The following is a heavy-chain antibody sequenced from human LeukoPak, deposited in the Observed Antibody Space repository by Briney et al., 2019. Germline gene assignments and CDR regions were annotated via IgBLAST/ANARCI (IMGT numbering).Heavy chain of an antibody. Sequence: SVKVSCKASGGTFSNYAISWVRQAPGQGLEWMGGIIPIFGTANYAQKFQGRVTITTDESTSTAHMELSSLRSEDTAVYYCARDGKSIFGVVIRFDYWGQGTLVTVSS. D-gene: IGHD3-3*01. V-gene: IGHV1-69*05. CDR2: IIPIFGTA. CDR1: GGTFSNYA. J-gene: IGHJ4*02. CDR3: ARDGKSIFGVVIRFDY.